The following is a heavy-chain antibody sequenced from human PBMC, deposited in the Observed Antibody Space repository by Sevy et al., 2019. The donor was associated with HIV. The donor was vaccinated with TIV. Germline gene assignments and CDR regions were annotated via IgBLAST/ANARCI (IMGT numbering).Heavy chain of an antibody. CDR2: IYFTGNT. J-gene: IGHJ4*02. CDR1: GGSISSYF. D-gene: IGHD1-1*01. V-gene: IGHV4-59*01. CDR3: ARDSTTRPGVFDY. Sequence: SETLSLTCSVSGGSISSYFWTWVRQSPGKGLEWIGNIYFTGNTNYSPSLKSRVTLSLDTSKSQFSLILKSVTAADAAVYVCARDSTTRPGVFDYWGQGTLVTVSS.